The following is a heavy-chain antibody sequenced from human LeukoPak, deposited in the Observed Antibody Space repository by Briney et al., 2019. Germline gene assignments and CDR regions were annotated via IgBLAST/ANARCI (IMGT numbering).Heavy chain of an antibody. V-gene: IGHV1-69*04. Sequence: GASVKVSCKASGGTFSSYAISWVRQAPGQGREWMGRIIPILGIANYAQKFQGRVTITADKSTSTAYMELSSLRSEDTAVYYCARVDCSGGSCYSGYYYGMDVWGQGTTVTVSS. J-gene: IGHJ6*02. CDR1: GGTFSSYA. CDR3: ARVDCSGGSCYSGYYYGMDV. D-gene: IGHD2-15*01. CDR2: IIPILGIA.